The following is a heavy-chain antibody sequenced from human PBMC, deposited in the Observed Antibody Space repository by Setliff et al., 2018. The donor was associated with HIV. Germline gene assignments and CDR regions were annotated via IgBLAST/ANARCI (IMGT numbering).Heavy chain of an antibody. CDR1: GFIFNNHG. CDR2: IEFDGSDQ. Sequence: PGGSLRRSCAASGFIFNNHGMHWARQAPGKGLEWVTFIEFDGSDQYYADSVKGGFTISRDNSKNTLYLQMNSLRSEDTAVYYCTKDIPGPAINSGRIKKWFDPWGEGTLVTVSS. D-gene: IGHD6-19*01. CDR3: TKDIPGPAINSGRIKKWFDP. J-gene: IGHJ5*02. V-gene: IGHV3-30*02.